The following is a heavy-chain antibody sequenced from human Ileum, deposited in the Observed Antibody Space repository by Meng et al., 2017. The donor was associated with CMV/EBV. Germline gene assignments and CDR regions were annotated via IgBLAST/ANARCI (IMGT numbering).Heavy chain of an antibody. CDR2: TSGNSGDT. CDR3: TRAASGFFSSLDY. J-gene: IGHJ4*01. V-gene: IGHV3-23*01. CDR1: GFTCGAYG. D-gene: IGHD3-22*01. Sequence: PFGFTCGAYGLGWVRQAPGKGLEWVSVTSGNSGDTYHADSVKGRFSISRDNSKNTLYLQMTSLRAEDTAVYHCTRAASGFFSSLDYWGQGTLVTVSS.